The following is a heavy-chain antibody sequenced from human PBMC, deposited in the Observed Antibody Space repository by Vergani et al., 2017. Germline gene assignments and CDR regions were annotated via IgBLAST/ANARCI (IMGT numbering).Heavy chain of an antibody. J-gene: IGHJ5*02. CDR3: ARDPPLGSGLT. Sequence: QVQLQESGPGLVKPSQTLSLTCTVSGGSISSGDYYWSWIRQPPGKGLEWIRYIYYSGSTHYNSSLKSRVTISVDTSKNQFSLKLSSVTAADTAVYYWARDPPLGSGLTWGQGTLVTVSS. V-gene: IGHV4-30-4*08. D-gene: IGHD3-10*01. CDR2: IYYSGST. CDR1: GGSISSGDYY.